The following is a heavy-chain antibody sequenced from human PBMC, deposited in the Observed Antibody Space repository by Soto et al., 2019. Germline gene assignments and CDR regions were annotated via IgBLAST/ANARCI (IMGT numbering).Heavy chain of an antibody. Sequence: EVQLVESGGGLVKPGGSLRLSCAASGFTFSSYSMNWVRQAPGKGLEWVSSISSSSSYIYYADSVKGRFTISRDNAKXXLXXQMNSLRAEDTAVYYCARDSYYYDSSGYYLYYFDYWGQGTLVTVSS. CDR2: ISSSSSYI. D-gene: IGHD3-22*01. J-gene: IGHJ4*02. CDR3: ARDSYYYDSSGYYLYYFDY. V-gene: IGHV3-21*01. CDR1: GFTFSSYS.